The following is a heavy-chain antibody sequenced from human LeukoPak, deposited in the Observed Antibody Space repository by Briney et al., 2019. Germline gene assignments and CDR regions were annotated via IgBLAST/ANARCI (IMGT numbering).Heavy chain of an antibody. D-gene: IGHD5-12*01. V-gene: IGHV3-33*01. CDR3: ARSVATKSRYYYGMDV. CDR1: GFIFSSYG. CDR2: IWFDGTNR. J-gene: IGHJ6*02. Sequence: GGSLRLSCAASGFIFSSYGMHWVRQAPGKGLEWVAVIWFDGTNRNYADSVKGRFTISRDNSKNTLYLQMNSLRAEDTAVYYCARSVATKSRYYYGMDVWGQGTTVTVSS.